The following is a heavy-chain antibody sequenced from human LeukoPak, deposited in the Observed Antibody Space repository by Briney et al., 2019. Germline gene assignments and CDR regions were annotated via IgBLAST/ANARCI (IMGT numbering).Heavy chain of an antibody. V-gene: IGHV3-30*04. J-gene: IGHJ4*02. CDR3: ARVGSGWYHNY. D-gene: IGHD6-19*01. Sequence: PGGSLRLSCAASGFTFSSYAMHWVRQAPGKGLEWVAVISYDGSNKYYADSVKGRFTISRDNSKNTLYLQMNSLGDEDTAVYYCARVGSGWYHNYWGQGTLVTVSS. CDR2: ISYDGSNK. CDR1: GFTFSSYA.